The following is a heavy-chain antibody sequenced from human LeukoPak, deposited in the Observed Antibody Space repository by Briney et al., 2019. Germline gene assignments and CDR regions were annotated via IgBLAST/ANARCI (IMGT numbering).Heavy chain of an antibody. J-gene: IGHJ4*02. CDR3: AKDYGYSSSWYDY. CDR2: ISWNSASV. CDR1: GFTFGDYG. D-gene: IGHD6-13*01. Sequence: GGSLRLSCEASGFTFGDYGMSWVRQAPGKGLEWVSTISWNSASVGYVDSVKGRFTISRDNAKKTLYLQMNSLRPEDTALYYCAKDYGYSSSWYDYWGQGTLVTVSS. V-gene: IGHV3-9*01.